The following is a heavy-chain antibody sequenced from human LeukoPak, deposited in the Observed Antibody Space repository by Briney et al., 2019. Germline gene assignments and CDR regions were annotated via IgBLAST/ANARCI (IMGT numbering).Heavy chain of an antibody. J-gene: IGHJ4*02. V-gene: IGHV4-59*01. Sequence: SETLSLTCTVSGGSISSYYWSWIRQPPGKGLEWIGYIYYSGSTNYNPSLKSRATISVDTSKNQFSLKLSSVTAADTAVYYCARGAHYDYVWGSYRYFDYWGQGTLVTVSS. CDR3: ARGAHYDYVWGSYRYFDY. CDR2: IYYSGST. CDR1: GGSISSYY. D-gene: IGHD3-16*02.